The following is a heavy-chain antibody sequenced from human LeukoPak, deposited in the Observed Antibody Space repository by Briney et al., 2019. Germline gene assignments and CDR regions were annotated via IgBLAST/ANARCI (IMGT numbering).Heavy chain of an antibody. J-gene: IGHJ4*02. CDR3: ARPESGGFDY. CDR2: IYYSGST. D-gene: IGHD3-16*01. CDR1: GGSISSGSYY. V-gene: IGHV4-30-2*03. Sequence: SQTLSLTCTVSGGSISSGSYYWSWIRQPAGKGLEWIGSIYYSGSTSYNPSLKSRVTISVDTSKNQFSLNLSSVTAADTAVYFCARPESGGFDYWGQGTLVTVSS.